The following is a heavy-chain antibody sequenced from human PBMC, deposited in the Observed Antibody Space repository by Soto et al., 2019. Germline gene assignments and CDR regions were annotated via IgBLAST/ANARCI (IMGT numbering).Heavy chain of an antibody. D-gene: IGHD2-2*01. Sequence: ASVKVSCKASGYTFTGYYMHWVRQAPGQGLEWMGWINPNSGGTNYAQKFQGRVTMTRDTSISTAYMELSRLRSDDTAVYYCARVPRLEYCSSTSCPRDYWGRGTLVTVSS. CDR2: INPNSGGT. CDR1: GYTFTGYY. J-gene: IGHJ4*02. CDR3: ARVPRLEYCSSTSCPRDY. V-gene: IGHV1-2*02.